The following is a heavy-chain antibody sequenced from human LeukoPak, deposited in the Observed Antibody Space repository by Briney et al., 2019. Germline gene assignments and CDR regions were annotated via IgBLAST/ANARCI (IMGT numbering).Heavy chain of an antibody. J-gene: IGHJ4*02. Sequence: PGGSLRLSCAASGFTFSNAWMSWVRQAPGKGLEWVGRIKSKTDGGTTDYAAPVKGRFTISRDDSKNTLYLQMNSLRAEDTAVYYCARHYDVVTGPNLEYWGQGTLVTVSS. CDR3: ARHYDVVTGPNLEY. D-gene: IGHD3-9*01. V-gene: IGHV3-15*01. CDR2: IKSKTDGGTT. CDR1: GFTFSNAW.